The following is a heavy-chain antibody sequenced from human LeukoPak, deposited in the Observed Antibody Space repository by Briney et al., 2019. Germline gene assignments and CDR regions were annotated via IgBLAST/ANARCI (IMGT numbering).Heavy chain of an antibody. J-gene: IGHJ4*02. Sequence: GGSLRLSCAASGFTFSSYAMSWVRQAPGKGLEWVSAISGSGGSTYYADSVKGRFTISRDNSKNTLYLQMYSLRAEDTAVYYCAKFDSSNWAYFDYWGQGTLVTVSS. CDR3: AKFDSSNWAYFDY. CDR1: GFTFSSYA. V-gene: IGHV3-23*01. D-gene: IGHD3-22*01. CDR2: ISGSGGST.